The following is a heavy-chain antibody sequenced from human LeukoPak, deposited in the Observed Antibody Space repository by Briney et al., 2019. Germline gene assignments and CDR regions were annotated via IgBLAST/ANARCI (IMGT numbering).Heavy chain of an antibody. D-gene: IGHD2-2*01. CDR1: GYTFTGYY. CDR2: INPNSGGT. Sequence: ASVKVSCKASGYTFTGYYMHLVRQAPGQGLEWMGWINPNSGGTNYAQKFQGRVTMTRDTSISTAYVELSRLRSDDTAVYYCARDYCSSTSCYPNWFDPWGQGTLVTVSS. CDR3: ARDYCSSTSCYPNWFDP. V-gene: IGHV1-2*02. J-gene: IGHJ5*02.